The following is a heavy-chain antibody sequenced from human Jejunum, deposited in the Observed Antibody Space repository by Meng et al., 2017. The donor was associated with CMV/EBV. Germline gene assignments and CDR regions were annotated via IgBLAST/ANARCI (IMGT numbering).Heavy chain of an antibody. J-gene: IGHJ4*02. V-gene: IGHV1-8*01. Sequence: CKASGYDFIGYDINWVRQDSGQGLEWMGWMNPIRGNTVYAQKFRDRVTMTRDTTINTAYLEVSSLTSEDTAVYYCARGLRIVGTALAFWGQGSLVTVSS. CDR3: ARGLRIVGTALAF. CDR2: MNPIRGNT. D-gene: IGHD1-26*01. CDR1: GYDFIGYD.